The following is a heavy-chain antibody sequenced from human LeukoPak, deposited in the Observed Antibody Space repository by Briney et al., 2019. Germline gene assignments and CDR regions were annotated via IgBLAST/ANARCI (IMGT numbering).Heavy chain of an antibody. CDR3: ARHSYIASGFDY. D-gene: IGHD2-15*01. Sequence: ASVKVSCKASGYTFTMYYMHWVRQAPGQGLEWMGWINPNSGGTNYAQKYQGRVTMTRDTSTSTAYMELRSLRSDDTAVYYCARHSYIASGFDYWGQGTLVTVSS. CDR1: GYTFTMYY. CDR2: INPNSGGT. V-gene: IGHV1-2*02. J-gene: IGHJ4*02.